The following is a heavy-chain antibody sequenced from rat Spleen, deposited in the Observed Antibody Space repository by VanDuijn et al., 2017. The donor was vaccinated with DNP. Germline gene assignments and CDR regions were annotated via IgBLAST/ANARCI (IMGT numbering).Heavy chain of an antibody. Sequence: EVQLVESGGCLVQPGRSLKLSCAASGFTFSDYYMAWVRQAPTKGLEWVASISYDGSDTYYRDSVKGRFTMSRDNAKSTLYLQMDSLRSEDTATYYCASRPPPTRGPFDYWGQGVTVTVSS. CDR2: ISYDGSDT. D-gene: IGHD1-4*01. CDR3: ASRPPPTRGPFDY. V-gene: IGHV5-7*01. CDR1: GFTFSDYY. J-gene: IGHJ2*01.